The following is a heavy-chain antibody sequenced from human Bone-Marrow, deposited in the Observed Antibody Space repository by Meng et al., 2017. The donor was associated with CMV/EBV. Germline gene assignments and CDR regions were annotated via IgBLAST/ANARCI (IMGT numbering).Heavy chain of an antibody. J-gene: IGHJ5*02. D-gene: IGHD6-19*01. CDR3: ARPRAGAGIGNWFDP. CDR2: IIPILGIA. V-gene: IGHV1-69*10. CDR1: GGTFSNYA. Sequence: SVKVSCKASGGTFSNYAISWVRQAPGQGLEWMGGIIPILGIANYAQKFQGRVTMTTDTSTSTAYMELRSLRSDDTAVYYCARPRAGAGIGNWFDPCGQGTLVTVSS.